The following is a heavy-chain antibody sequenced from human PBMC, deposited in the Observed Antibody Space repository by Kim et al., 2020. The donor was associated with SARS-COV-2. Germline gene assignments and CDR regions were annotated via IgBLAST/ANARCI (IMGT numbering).Heavy chain of an antibody. J-gene: IGHJ4*02. V-gene: IGHV3-23*01. CDR1: GFTFRSYD. CDR3: AKVSPPAPTRNYSLDY. D-gene: IGHD4-4*01. Sequence: GGSLRLSCAASGFTFRSYDMNWVRQAPGKGLEWVSAISANGLIAVYADSVKGRFTISRDNSKNTLYLQMNSLRAEDTAIYYCAKVSPPAPTRNYSLDYWGQGTLVTVSS. CDR2: ISANGLIA.